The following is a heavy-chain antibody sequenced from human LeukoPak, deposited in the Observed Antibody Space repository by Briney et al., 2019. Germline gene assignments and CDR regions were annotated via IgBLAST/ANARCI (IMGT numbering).Heavy chain of an antibody. CDR1: GFTFSSYS. CDR2: ISSSSSTI. V-gene: IGHV3-48*01. D-gene: IGHD4-17*01. J-gene: IGHJ4*02. Sequence: PGGSLRLSCAASGFTFSSYSMNWVRQAPGKGLEWVSYISSSSSTIYYADSVKGRFTISRDDAKNSPYLQMNSLRAEDTAVYYCAKGDSTVTTEGNFDYWGQGTLVTVSS. CDR3: AKGDSTVTTEGNFDY.